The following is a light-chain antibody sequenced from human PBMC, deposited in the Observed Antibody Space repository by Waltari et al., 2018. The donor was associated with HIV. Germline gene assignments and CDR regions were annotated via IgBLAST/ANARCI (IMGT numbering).Light chain of an antibody. CDR3: QQRSNWAPT. CDR1: QSVSSY. J-gene: IGKJ5*01. CDR2: DAS. V-gene: IGKV3-11*01. Sequence: EIVLTQFPATLSLSSGERATLSCRASQSVSSYLAWYQQKPGQAPRLLIYDASNRAAGIPARFNGSGSGTDFTLTISSLETEDFAVYYCQQRSNWAPTFGQGTRLDIK.